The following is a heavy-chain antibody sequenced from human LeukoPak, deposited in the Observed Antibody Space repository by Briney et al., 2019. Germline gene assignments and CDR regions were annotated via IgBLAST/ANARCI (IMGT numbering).Heavy chain of an antibody. D-gene: IGHD6-19*01. J-gene: IGHJ4*02. CDR2: IYYSGST. CDR1: GGSISSYY. V-gene: IGHV4-59*08. Sequence: PSETLSLTCTVSGGSISSYYWSWIRQPPGKGLEWIGYIYYSGSTNYNPPLKSRVTISVDTSKNQFSLKLSSVTAADTAVYYCARQRYSSGWLPHYFDYWGQGTLVTVSS. CDR3: ARQRYSSGWLPHYFDY.